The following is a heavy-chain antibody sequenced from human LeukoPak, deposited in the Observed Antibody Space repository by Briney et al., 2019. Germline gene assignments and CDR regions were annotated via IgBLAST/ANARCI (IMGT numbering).Heavy chain of an antibody. Sequence: SETLSLTCTVSGGSISSSSYSWGWIRQPPGKGLEWIGSIYYSGSTYYNPSLKSRVTISVDTSKNQFSLKLSSVTAADTAVYYCARGVDIVVVVAANNWFDPWGQGTLVTVSS. V-gene: IGHV4-39*01. CDR1: GGSISSSSYS. CDR2: IYYSGST. J-gene: IGHJ5*02. CDR3: ARGVDIVVVVAANNWFDP. D-gene: IGHD2-15*01.